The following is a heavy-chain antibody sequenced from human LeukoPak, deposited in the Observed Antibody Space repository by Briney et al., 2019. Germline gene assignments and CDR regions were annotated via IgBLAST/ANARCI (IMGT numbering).Heavy chain of an antibody. CDR1: GGSISSGGYS. CDR2: IYHSGST. V-gene: IGHV4-30-2*01. D-gene: IGHD4-23*01. J-gene: IGHJ4*02. Sequence: SETLSLTCTVSGGSISSGGYSWSWIRQPPGKGLEWIGYIYHSGSTYYNPSLKSRVTISVDRSKNQFSLKLSSVTAADTAVYYCARERMVTRFFDYWGQGTLVTVSS. CDR3: ARERMVTRFFDY.